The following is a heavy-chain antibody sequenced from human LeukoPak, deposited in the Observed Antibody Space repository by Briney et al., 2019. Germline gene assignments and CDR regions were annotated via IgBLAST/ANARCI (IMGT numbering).Heavy chain of an antibody. CDR2: INHSGST. D-gene: IGHD1-7*01. Sequence: SETLSLTCAVYGGSFSGYYWSWIRQPPGKGLEWIGEINHSGSTNYNPSLKSRATISADTSKNQFSLKLSSVTAADTAVYYCVRDRELNYWGQGTLVTVSS. CDR1: GGSFSGYY. J-gene: IGHJ4*02. CDR3: VRDRELNY. V-gene: IGHV4-34*01.